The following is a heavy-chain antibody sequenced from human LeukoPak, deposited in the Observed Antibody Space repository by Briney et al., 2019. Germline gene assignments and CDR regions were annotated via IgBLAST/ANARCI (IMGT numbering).Heavy chain of an antibody. CDR3: ARETVLWFGDPQGWFDP. V-gene: IGHV4-39*07. CDR1: GGSISSSIYY. J-gene: IGHJ5*02. CDR2: ISYSGST. Sequence: SETLSLTCTVSGGSISSSIYYWGWIRQPPGEGLEWIASISYSGSTYYNPSLKSRVTISVDTSKNQFSLELSSVTAADTAVYYCARETVLWFGDPQGWFDPWGQGALVTVSS. D-gene: IGHD3-10*01.